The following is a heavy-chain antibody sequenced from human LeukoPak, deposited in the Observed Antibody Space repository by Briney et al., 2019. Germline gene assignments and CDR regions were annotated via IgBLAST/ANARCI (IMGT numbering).Heavy chain of an antibody. V-gene: IGHV1-2*02. Sequence: ASVTVSFKASGYTFTCYYMHWVRQPPAQGLEWMGWINLNSGFTSYAQKFEGRVNITWDTSITTAYMELSRLRSDDTAVYYCTRPAFSSSSQVSDYWGQGTLVTVSS. CDR1: GYTFTCYY. J-gene: IGHJ4*02. CDR3: TRPAFSSSSQVSDY. D-gene: IGHD6-6*01. CDR2: INLNSGFT.